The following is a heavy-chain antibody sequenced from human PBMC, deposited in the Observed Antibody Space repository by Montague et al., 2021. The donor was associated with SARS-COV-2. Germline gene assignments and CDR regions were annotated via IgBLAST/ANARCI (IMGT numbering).Heavy chain of an antibody. CDR2: IYYSGST. Sequence: SETLPLTCTVSGGSISSSSYYWGWIRQPPGKGLEWIGSIYYSGSTYYNPSLKSRVTISVDTSKNQSSLKLSSVTAADTAVYYCARVGRQQLVRLSGMDVWGQGTTVTVSS. V-gene: IGHV4-39*07. J-gene: IGHJ6*02. CDR3: ARVGRQQLVRLSGMDV. D-gene: IGHD6-13*01. CDR1: GGSISSSSYY.